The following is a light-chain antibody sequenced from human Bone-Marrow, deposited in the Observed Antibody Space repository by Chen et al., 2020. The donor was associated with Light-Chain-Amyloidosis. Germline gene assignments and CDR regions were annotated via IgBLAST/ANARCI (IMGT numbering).Light chain of an antibody. CDR2: EDD. V-gene: IGLV6-57*01. CDR3: QSYQSSSQGV. J-gene: IGLJ3*02. Sequence: NFMLTQPHSVSESPGKTVIISCTRSSGSIATNYVQWYQQRPGSSPTTVIYEDDQRPSGVPDRFSGSTDSASNSASRTICGLKTEDEADYCCQSYQSSSQGVFGGGTKLPVL. CDR1: SGSIATNY.